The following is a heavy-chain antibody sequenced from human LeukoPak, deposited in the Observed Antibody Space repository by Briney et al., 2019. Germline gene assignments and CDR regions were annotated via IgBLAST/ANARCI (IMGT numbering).Heavy chain of an antibody. J-gene: IGHJ5*02. CDR1: GFTFSSYS. D-gene: IGHD2-2*01. CDR2: ISSTGTYI. V-gene: IGHV3-21*01. CDR3: ARDPSVVPAAVNWFDP. Sequence: GGSLRLSCAASGFTFSSYSMNWVRQAPGKGLEWVSSISSTGTYIYYADSVKGRFTISRDNAKNSLYLQMNSLRAEDTAVYYYARDPSVVPAAVNWFDPWGQGTLVTVSS.